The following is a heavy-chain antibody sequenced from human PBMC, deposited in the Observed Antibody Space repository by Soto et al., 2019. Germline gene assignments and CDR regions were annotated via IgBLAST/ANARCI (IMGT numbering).Heavy chain of an antibody. CDR3: AAGTFLGPWQY. V-gene: IGHV1-18*01. CDR2: VSPYSGNT. Sequence: QLQLVQSGVEVKKPGSSLKVSCQASGDTLTSYGISWVRQAPGQGLEWMGWVSPYSGNTNYSPKVQGRVTLTTDTTTSTAYMELRSLTSDDTAVYYCAAGTFLGPWQYWGQGTLVNVSS. CDR1: GDTLTSYG. J-gene: IGHJ4*02. D-gene: IGHD3-10*01.